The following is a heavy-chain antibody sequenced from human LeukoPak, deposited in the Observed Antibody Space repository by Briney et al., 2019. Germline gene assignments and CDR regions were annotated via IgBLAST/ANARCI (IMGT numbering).Heavy chain of an antibody. J-gene: IGHJ4*02. V-gene: IGHV4-59*11. D-gene: IGHD2-2*01. CDR3: ARFSWGCSTASCYLTN. Sequence: SETLSLTCTVGGGSLSGHYWGWIRQPPGKGLELVGHIYYTGTTFYNPSLNSRVTITLDTSRNQFSLRLTSVIAADTVVYYCARFSWGCSTASCYLTNWGQGALVTVSS. CDR1: GGSLSGHY. CDR2: IYYTGTT.